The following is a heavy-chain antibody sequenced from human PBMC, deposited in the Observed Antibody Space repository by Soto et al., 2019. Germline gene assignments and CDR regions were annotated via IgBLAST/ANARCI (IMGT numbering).Heavy chain of an antibody. CDR1: GGTFSSYA. J-gene: IGHJ5*02. D-gene: IGHD3-22*01. CDR2: IIPIFGTA. CDR3: ARDRGPGSGYYPYWFDP. Sequence: QVQLVQSGAEVKKPGSSVKVSCKASGGTFSSYAITWVRQAPGQGLEWMGGIIPIFGTANYAQKFQGRVTITADESTSTAYMELSSLRSEDTAVYYCARDRGPGSGYYPYWFDPWGQGTLVTVSS. V-gene: IGHV1-69*12.